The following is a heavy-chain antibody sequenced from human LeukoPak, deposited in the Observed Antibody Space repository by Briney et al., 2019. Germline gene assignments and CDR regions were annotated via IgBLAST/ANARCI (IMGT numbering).Heavy chain of an antibody. V-gene: IGHV3-9*01. CDR1: GFTFDDFA. J-gene: IGHJ4*02. CDR3: AKAPHYYTSATYWDYFEN. CDR2: ISWNSDTT. Sequence: GRSLRLSCAASGFTFDDFAMHWVRHSPGKGPEWVSGISWNSDTTAYSDSVKGRFTISRDNANNSLYLLMNSLRSEDTAFYYCAKAPHYYTSATYWDYFENWGQGSLVTVSS. D-gene: IGHD3-10*01.